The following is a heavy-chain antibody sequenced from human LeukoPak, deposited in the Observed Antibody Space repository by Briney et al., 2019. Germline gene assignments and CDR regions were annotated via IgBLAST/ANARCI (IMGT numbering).Heavy chain of an antibody. D-gene: IGHD4-17*01. J-gene: IGHJ5*02. CDR3: AKRPVTTVRSLDP. CDR2: ISGSGGST. Sequence: GGSLRLSCAASGFTFSSYAMSWVRQAPGNGMEWVSAISGSGGSTNYADSVKGRFTISRDNSKNTLYLQMNSLRDEDTAVYYCAKRPVTTVRSLDPWGQGTLVTVSS. V-gene: IGHV3-23*01. CDR1: GFTFSSYA.